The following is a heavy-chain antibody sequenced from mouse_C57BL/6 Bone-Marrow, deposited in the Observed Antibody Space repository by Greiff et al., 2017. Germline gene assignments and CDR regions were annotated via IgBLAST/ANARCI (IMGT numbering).Heavy chain of an antibody. CDR3: GRAIGGAADGAWFAY. J-gene: IGHJ3*01. CDR1: GYTFTSYW. CDR2: IDPSDSYT. V-gene: IGHV1-59*01. D-gene: IGHD3-1*01. Sequence: QVQLQQPGAELVRPRTSVKFSCKASGYTFTSYWMHWVKQRPGQGLEWIGVIDPSDSYTTYNQKFKGKATLTVDTSYSTAYMQLSSLTSEDSAVYYCGRAIGGAADGAWFAYWGQGTLVTVSA.